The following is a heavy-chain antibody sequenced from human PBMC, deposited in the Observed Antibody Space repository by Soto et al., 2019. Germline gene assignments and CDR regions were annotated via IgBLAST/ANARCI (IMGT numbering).Heavy chain of an antibody. D-gene: IGHD6-13*01. CDR1: GFTFSSYA. Sequence: GGSLRLSCAASGFTFSSYAMHLVRQAPGKGLEWVAVISYDGSNKYYADSVKGRFTISRDNSKNTLYLQMNSLRAEDTAVYYCARQSWQQLAEYFQHWGQGTLVTVSS. V-gene: IGHV3-30*04. CDR2: ISYDGSNK. CDR3: ARQSWQQLAEYFQH. J-gene: IGHJ1*01.